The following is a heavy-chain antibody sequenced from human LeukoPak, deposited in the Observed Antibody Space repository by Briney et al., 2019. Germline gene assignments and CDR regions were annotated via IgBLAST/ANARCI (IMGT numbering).Heavy chain of an antibody. CDR1: GFTFSSYS. CDR2: ISSSSSYI. J-gene: IGHJ4*02. CDR3: ARDGRDSSGWYRNFDY. V-gene: IGHV3-21*01. D-gene: IGHD6-19*01. Sequence: GGSLRLSCAASGFTFSSYSMNWVRPAPGEGLGLVSSISSSSSYIYYADSVKGRFTISRDNAKNSLYLQMSSLRAEDTAVYYCARDGRDSSGWYRNFDYWGQGTLVTVSS.